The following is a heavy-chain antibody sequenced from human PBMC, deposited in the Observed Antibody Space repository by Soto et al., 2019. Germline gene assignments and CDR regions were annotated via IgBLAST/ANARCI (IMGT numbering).Heavy chain of an antibody. CDR3: ARGSLNWFDP. Sequence: EVQVVESGGGLVKPGGSLRSSCAPSGENFRPYTLHWVRQPPGKGLEWVSSIGAATSIFYADSVKGRFTISRDNAKNSMFLQMSSLRTEDTAVYYCARGSLNWFDPWGQGTLVTVSS. CDR1: GENFRPYT. J-gene: IGHJ5*02. V-gene: IGHV3-21*06. CDR2: IGAATSI.